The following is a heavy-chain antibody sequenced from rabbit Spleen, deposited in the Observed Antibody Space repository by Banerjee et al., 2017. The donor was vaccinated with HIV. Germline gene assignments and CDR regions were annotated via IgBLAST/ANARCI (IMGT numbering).Heavy chain of an antibody. CDR3: ARDSGASNRASDCLDL. J-gene: IGHJ5*01. V-gene: IGHV1S45*01. CDR1: GVSFSISSY. D-gene: IGHD1-1*01. Sequence: QEQLEESGGGLVKPGSSLTLTCTASGVSFSISSYMCWVRQAPGKGLEWIACIDAGSSGFTYFATWAQGRFTISKISSTTVTLQMTSLTAADTATYFCARDSGASNRASDCLDLWGPGTLVTVS. CDR2: IDAGSSGFT.